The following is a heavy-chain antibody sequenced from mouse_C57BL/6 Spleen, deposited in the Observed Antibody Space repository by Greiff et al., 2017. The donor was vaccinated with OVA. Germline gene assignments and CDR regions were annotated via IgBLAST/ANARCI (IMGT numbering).Heavy chain of an antibody. D-gene: IGHD1-1*01. CDR2: IDPENGDT. CDR1: GFNIKDDY. CDR3: TPYYGSSSDFDV. Sequence: EVQLQQSGAELVRPGASVKLSCTASGFNIKDDYMHWVKQRPEQGLEWIGWIDPENGDTEYASKFQSKATITADTSSNTAYLQLSSLTSEDTAVYYCTPYYGSSSDFDVWGTGTTVTVSS. J-gene: IGHJ1*03. V-gene: IGHV14-4*01.